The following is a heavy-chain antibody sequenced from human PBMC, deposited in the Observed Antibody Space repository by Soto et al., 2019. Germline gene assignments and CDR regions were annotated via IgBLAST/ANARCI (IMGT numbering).Heavy chain of an antibody. Sequence: QVQLVESGGGVVQPGRSLTISCAASGFTFSSYGMHWVRQAPGKGLEWVAIIWYDGSDKYYSGSVKGRFTISRDNSKNTVHLQMSSQGCEYWAIRYCGRGWSCDSYEFDSWGQGTLVTVSS. D-gene: IGHD3-3*01. CDR1: GFTFSSYG. V-gene: IGHV3-33*01. CDR3: GRGWSCDSYEFDS. J-gene: IGHJ4*02. CDR2: IWYDGSDK.